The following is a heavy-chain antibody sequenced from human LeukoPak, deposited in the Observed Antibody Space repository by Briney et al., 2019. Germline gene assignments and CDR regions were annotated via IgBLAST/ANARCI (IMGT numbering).Heavy chain of an antibody. J-gene: IGHJ4*02. D-gene: IGHD3-3*01. CDR3: ARVNDFWSGYYYYFDY. Sequence: SETLSLTCTVSGYSISSDYFWGWIRQPPGKGPEWIGSIFHSGSVYYNPSLQSRVTISVDTSTNRFSLKLTSVTAADTAVYYCARVNDFWSGYYYYFDYWGQGTLVTVSS. CDR1: GYSISSDYF. V-gene: IGHV4-38-2*02. CDR2: IFHSGSV.